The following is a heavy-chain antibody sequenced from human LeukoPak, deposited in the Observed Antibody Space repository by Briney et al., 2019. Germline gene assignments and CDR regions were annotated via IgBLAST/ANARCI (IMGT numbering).Heavy chain of an antibody. J-gene: IGHJ4*02. CDR3: ATDRGWRTSGYYLYYFEY. V-gene: IGHV3-7*01. Sequence: GGSLRLSCAASGFILTNYFMSWVRQAPGKGLEWVASIKHDGSEKYYVDSVRGRFTISRDNTMNSLYLQMSSLRAEDTAVYYCATDRGWRTSGYYLYYFEYWGQGTLVTYSS. CDR1: GFILTNYF. D-gene: IGHD3-3*01. CDR2: IKHDGSEK.